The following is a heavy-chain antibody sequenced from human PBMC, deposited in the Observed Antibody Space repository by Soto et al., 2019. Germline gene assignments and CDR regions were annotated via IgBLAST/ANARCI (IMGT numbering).Heavy chain of an antibody. D-gene: IGHD2-15*01. Sequence: PGGSLRLSCAASGFTFSSYAMSWVRQAPGKGLEWVSAISGSGGSTYYADSVKGRFTISRDNSKNTLYLQMNSLRAEDTAVYYCAKDFNTCSGGSCYSYDAFDIWGQGTMVTVSS. V-gene: IGHV3-23*01. CDR2: ISGSGGST. CDR3: AKDFNTCSGGSCYSYDAFDI. CDR1: GFTFSSYA. J-gene: IGHJ3*02.